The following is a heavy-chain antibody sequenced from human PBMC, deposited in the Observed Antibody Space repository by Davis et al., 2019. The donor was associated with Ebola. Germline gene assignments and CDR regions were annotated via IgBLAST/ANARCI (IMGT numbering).Heavy chain of an antibody. J-gene: IGHJ5*02. CDR1: GFTFSSYW. D-gene: IGHD6-19*01. CDR3: ARGGSGWLVYSPFDP. CDR2: IKQDGNEK. Sequence: GSLRLSCAASGFTFSSYWMSWVRQAPGKGLEWVANIKQDGNEKYYVDSVKGRFTISRDNAKNSLYLQMNSLRAEDTAVYYCARGGSGWLVYSPFDPWGQGTLVTVSS. V-gene: IGHV3-7*03.